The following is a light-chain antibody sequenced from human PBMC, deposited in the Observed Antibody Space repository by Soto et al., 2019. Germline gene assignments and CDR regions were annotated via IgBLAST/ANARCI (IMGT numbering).Light chain of an antibody. V-gene: IGLV2-23*01. CDR2: EGT. J-gene: IGLJ1*01. CDR1: SSDVGSYNL. Sequence: QSALTQPASVSGSPGQSITISCTGTSSDVGSYNLVSWYQQHPGKAPKFMIYEGTKRPSGVSNRFSGSKSGNTASLTISGLQAEDEADYHCCSYAGSRHYVFGTGTKLTVL. CDR3: CSYAGSRHYV.